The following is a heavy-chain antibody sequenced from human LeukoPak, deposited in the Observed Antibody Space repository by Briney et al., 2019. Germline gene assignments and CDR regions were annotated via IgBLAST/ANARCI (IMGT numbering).Heavy chain of an antibody. V-gene: IGHV1-18*01. CDR1: GYTFASYG. D-gene: IGHD1-26*01. Sequence: DSGKVSCEASGYTFASYGISWVRQGPWQELERIGWISAYNGNTNYAQKLQGRVTMTTDTSTSTAYMELRSLRSDDTAVYYCARDQSYSGSYYSESDAFDIWGQGTMVTVSS. J-gene: IGHJ3*02. CDR2: ISAYNGNT. CDR3: ARDQSYSGSYYSESDAFDI.